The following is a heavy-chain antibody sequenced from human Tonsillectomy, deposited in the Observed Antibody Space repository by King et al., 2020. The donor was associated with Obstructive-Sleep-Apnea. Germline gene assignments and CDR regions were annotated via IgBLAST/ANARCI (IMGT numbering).Heavy chain of an antibody. CDR1: GGSISSSSYY. J-gene: IGHJ5*02. Sequence: QLQESGPGLVKPSDTLSLTCTVSGGSISSSSYYWGWIRQPPGKGLEWIGNIYYSGTTYYNPSLKSRVTISLDTSQNQFSLKLTSVTAADTAVYYCARERAAGTNWFDPWGQGTLVTVSS. V-gene: IGHV4-39*07. CDR3: ARERAAGTNWFDP. CDR2: IYYSGTT. D-gene: IGHD6-13*01.